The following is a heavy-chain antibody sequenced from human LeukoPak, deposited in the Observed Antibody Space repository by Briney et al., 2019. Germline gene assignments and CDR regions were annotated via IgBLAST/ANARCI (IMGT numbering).Heavy chain of an antibody. J-gene: IGHJ4*02. V-gene: IGHV1-69*13. CDR3: ARDYYGSGSYYKPFDY. Sequence: SVKVSCKASGGTFSSYAISWVRQAPGQGLEWMGGIIPIFGTANYAQKFQGRVTITADESTSTAYMELSSLRSEDTAAYYCARDYYGSGSYYKPFDYWGQGTLVTVSS. CDR1: GGTFSSYA. CDR2: IIPIFGTA. D-gene: IGHD3-10*01.